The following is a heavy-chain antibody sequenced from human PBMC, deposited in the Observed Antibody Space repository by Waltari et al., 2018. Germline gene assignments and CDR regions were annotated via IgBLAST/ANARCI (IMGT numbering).Heavy chain of an antibody. CDR3: DKGDDDSSGYHWYFDI. CDR2: INPSGGST. Sequence: QVQLVQSGAEVKKPGASVQVSCKASGYTFTSYSMHWVRQAPGHGLQWMGIINPSGGSTSYAQKCQGIDTRATDTSTSTVYMELMSLRSEDTAVYDWDKGDDDSSGYHWYFDIWGRGTLVTVSS. D-gene: IGHD3-22*01. V-gene: IGHV1-46*03. J-gene: IGHJ2*01. CDR1: GYTFTSYS.